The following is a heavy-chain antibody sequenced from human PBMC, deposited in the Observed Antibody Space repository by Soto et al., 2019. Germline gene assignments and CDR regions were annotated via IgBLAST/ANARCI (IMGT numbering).Heavy chain of an antibody. CDR2: ISSSSSTI. CDR1: GFTFSSYS. V-gene: IGHV3-48*02. CDR3: AGEYSRDYSSSP. D-gene: IGHD6-13*01. J-gene: IGHJ5*02. Sequence: VGSLRLSCAASGFTFSSYSMNWVRQAPGKGLEWVSYISSSSSTIYYADSVKGRFTISRDNAKNSLYLQMNSLRDEDTAVYYCAGEYSRDYSSSPWGQGTLVTVSS.